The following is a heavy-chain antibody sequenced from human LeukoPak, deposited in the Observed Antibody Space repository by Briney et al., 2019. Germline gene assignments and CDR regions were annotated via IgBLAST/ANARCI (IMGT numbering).Heavy chain of an antibody. V-gene: IGHV1-2*02. D-gene: IGHD3-3*01. CDR2: INPNSGGT. CDR1: GYTFTGYY. J-gene: IGHJ4*02. Sequence: GASVKVSCKASGYTFTGYYMHWVRQAPGQGLEWMGWINPNSGGTNYAQKFQGRVTMTRDTSISTAYMELSRLRSDDTAVYYCARGGNYDFWSGYYPPIDYWGQGTLVTVSS. CDR3: ARGGNYDFWSGYYPPIDY.